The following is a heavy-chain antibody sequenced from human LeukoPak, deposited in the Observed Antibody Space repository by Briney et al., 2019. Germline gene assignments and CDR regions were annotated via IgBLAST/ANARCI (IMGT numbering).Heavy chain of an antibody. V-gene: IGHV4-38-2*02. CDR1: GYSISTDYY. CDR3: ASVYSEPDSLTYFDY. CDR2: IYHSGST. Sequence: SETLSLTCTVSGYSISTDYYWGWIRQPPGKGLEWIGSIYHSGSTNYNPSLKSRVTISVDKSKNQFSLKLSSVTAADTAVYYCASVYSEPDSLTYFDYWGQGTLVTVSS. D-gene: IGHD1-14*01. J-gene: IGHJ4*02.